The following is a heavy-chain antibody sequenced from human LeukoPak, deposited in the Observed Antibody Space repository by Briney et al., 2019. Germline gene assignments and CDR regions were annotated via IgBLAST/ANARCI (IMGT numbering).Heavy chain of an antibody. D-gene: IGHD3-22*01. V-gene: IGHV3-43D*03. Sequence: GGSLRLSCAVSGFTFNDYAMHWVRQVPGEGLEWVSLINWSGVSTYYADSVKGRFTISRDNNKDSLFLQMSSLRPEDTALYYCAKDSDSSGFFEPPDFWGRGTLVTVSS. CDR1: GFTFNDYA. CDR2: INWSGVST. J-gene: IGHJ4*02. CDR3: AKDSDSSGFFEPPDF.